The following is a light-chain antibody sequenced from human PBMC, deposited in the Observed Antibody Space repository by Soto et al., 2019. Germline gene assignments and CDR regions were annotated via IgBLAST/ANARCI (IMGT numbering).Light chain of an antibody. V-gene: IGKV3-15*01. CDR3: QQYNSWPLT. CDR2: HAS. CDR1: QSVSSA. J-gene: IGKJ4*02. Sequence: ELVMTQSPATLSVSPGERVTLSCRASQSVSSALAWYQQKPGQAPRLLIYHASTRATGIPAKFSGSGSGTEFSLTISSLQSEDFAIYSCQQYNSWPLTFGGGTKVEIK.